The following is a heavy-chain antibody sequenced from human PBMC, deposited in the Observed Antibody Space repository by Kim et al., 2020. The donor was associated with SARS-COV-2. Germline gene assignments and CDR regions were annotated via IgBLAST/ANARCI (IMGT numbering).Heavy chain of an antibody. CDR3: ARAPPYVGVVC. Sequence: GGSLRLSCAASGFTFSSYSMNWVRQAPGKGLEWVSSISSSSSYIHYADSVKGRFTISRDNAKNSLYLQMNSLRAEDTAVYYCARAPPYVGVVCWGQGTLVTVSS. CDR2: ISSSSSYI. J-gene: IGHJ4*02. V-gene: IGHV3-21*01. CDR1: GFTFSSYS. D-gene: IGHD3-10*01.